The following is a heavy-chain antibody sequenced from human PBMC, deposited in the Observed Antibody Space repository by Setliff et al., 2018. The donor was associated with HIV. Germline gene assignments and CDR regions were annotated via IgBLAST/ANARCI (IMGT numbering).Heavy chain of an antibody. CDR3: AKGGTGFVTPFDY. CDR1: GFTISSYH. CDR2: VRHDGSNK. J-gene: IGHJ4*02. D-gene: IGHD3-10*01. V-gene: IGHV3-30*02. Sequence: PGGSLRLSCAASGFTISSYHIHWVRQAPGKGLEWVAFVRHDGSNKYYADSVKGRFTISRDNSKNTLYLQMNSLRAEDTAVYYCAKGGTGFVTPFDYWGQGTLVTVSS.